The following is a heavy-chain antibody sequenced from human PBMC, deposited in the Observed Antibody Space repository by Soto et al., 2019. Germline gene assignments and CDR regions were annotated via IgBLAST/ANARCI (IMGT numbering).Heavy chain of an antibody. J-gene: IGHJ6*03. D-gene: IGHD4-17*01. CDR3: ARESGGGDYVDGGYYYYYYMDV. CDR1: GGSISSGGYY. V-gene: IGHV4-31*03. Sequence: QVQLQESGPGLVKPSQTLSLTCTVSGGSISSGGYYWSWIRQHPGKGLEWIGYIYYSGSTYYNPSLKGRVTTAVDTAKNTFSLKVSSVTAADTAVYYCARESGGGDYVDGGYYYYYYMDVWGKGTTVTVSS. CDR2: IYYSGST.